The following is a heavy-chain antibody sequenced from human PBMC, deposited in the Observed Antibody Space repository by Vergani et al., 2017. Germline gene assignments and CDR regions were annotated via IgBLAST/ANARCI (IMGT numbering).Heavy chain of an antibody. D-gene: IGHD2-15*01. J-gene: IGHJ6*02. Sequence: VQLVESGGGLVKPGGSLRLSCAASGFTFSDFSMSWVRQAPGKGLEWVAFIGSSGPYINYADSVKGRFTISRDNAKNSLYLQMNSLRAEDTAVYYCASTPGGYCSGGSCSKFYYYYYGMDVWGQGTTVTVSS. CDR1: GFTFSDFS. CDR3: ASTPGGYCSGGSCSKFYYYYYGMDV. V-gene: IGHV3-21*01. CDR2: IGSSGPYI.